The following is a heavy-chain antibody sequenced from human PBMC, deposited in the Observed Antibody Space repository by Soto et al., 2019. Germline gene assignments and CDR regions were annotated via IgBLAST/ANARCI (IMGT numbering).Heavy chain of an antibody. D-gene: IGHD3-10*01. J-gene: IGHJ4*02. CDR3: AFNSGSGSYYFDY. CDR1: GFTFSSYA. Sequence: EVQLLESGGGLVPPGGSLRLSCAASGFTFSSYAMWRVRQAPGKGLECVSAISGGGETTYYAASVKGRFTISRDNSKNTLYLQMNSLRAEDTAVYYCAFNSGSGSYYFDYWGQGTLVTVSS. V-gene: IGHV3-23*01. CDR2: ISGGGETT.